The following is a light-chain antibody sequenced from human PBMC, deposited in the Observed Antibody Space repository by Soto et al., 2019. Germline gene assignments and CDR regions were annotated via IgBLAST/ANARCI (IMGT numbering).Light chain of an antibody. V-gene: IGLV2-14*01. CDR3: TSPTRGSLYV. Sequence: QSALTQPASVSGSPGQSITISCTGTSSDVGGYNYVSWYQQYPGRVPKLLIDKVSNRPSGISNRFSGSKSGNTASLTISWLQDEDEDDYFYTSPTRGSLYVFGSGTKLAVL. CDR1: SSDVGGYNY. J-gene: IGLJ1*01. CDR2: KVS.